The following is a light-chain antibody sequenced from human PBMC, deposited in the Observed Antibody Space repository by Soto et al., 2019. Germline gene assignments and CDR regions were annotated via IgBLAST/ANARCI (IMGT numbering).Light chain of an antibody. CDR2: DVT. CDR3: SSYAGIYTLL. Sequence: QSALTQPRSVSGSPRQSVTISCTGTSNDVGAYNFVSWYHQHPGKAPKLIIYDVTKRPSGVPDRFSGSKSGNTASLTISGLQAEDEADYYCSSYAGIYTLLFGGGTKVTVL. CDR1: SNDVGAYNF. J-gene: IGLJ3*02. V-gene: IGLV2-11*01.